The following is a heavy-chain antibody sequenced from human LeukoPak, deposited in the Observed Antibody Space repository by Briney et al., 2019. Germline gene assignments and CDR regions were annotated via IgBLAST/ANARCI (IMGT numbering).Heavy chain of an antibody. CDR1: GFTFNSYW. V-gene: IGHV3-7*01. CDR2: IKQDGSEK. CDR3: ARGGTRVYSPSDY. Sequence: PGGSLRLSRAASGFTFNSYWMTWVRQAPGKGLEWLANIKQDGSEKYYVDSVKGRFTISRDNARNSVYLQMNSLRAEDTAVYYCARGGTRVYSPSDYWGQGALVTVSS. J-gene: IGHJ4*02. D-gene: IGHD5-18*01.